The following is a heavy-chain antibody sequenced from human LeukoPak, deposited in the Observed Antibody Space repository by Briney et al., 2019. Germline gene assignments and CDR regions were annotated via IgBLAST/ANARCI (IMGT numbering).Heavy chain of an antibody. J-gene: IGHJ4*02. D-gene: IGHD2-15*01. CDR3: ARGDKDVVVVAATLDY. CDR2: INHSGST. Sequence: SETLSLTCAVYGGSFSGYYWSWIRQPPGKGLEWIGEINHSGSTNYNPSLKSRVTISVDTSKNQFSLKLSSVTAADTAEYYCARGDKDVVVVAATLDYWGQGTLVTVSS. CDR1: GGSFSGYY. V-gene: IGHV4-34*01.